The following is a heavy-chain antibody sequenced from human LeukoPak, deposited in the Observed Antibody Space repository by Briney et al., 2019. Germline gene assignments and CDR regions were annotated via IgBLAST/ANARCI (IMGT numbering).Heavy chain of an antibody. Sequence: GASVKVSCKASGYTFTSYDINWVRQATGQGLEWMGWTNPNSGYTDYAQKFQGRVTITRNTAISTAYMELSSLRSEDTAVYYCARVAGSIDYWGQGTLVTVSS. V-gene: IGHV1-8*03. CDR3: ARVAGSIDY. D-gene: IGHD6-19*01. CDR2: TNPNSGYT. J-gene: IGHJ4*02. CDR1: GYTFTSYD.